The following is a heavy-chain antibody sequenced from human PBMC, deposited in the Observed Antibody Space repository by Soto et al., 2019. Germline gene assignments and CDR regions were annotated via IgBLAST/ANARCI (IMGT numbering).Heavy chain of an antibody. J-gene: IGHJ5*02. CDR2: IYTSGNT. V-gene: IGHV4-4*07. D-gene: IGHD4-17*01. Sequence: QVKLQESGPGLVKPSETLSLTCTVSGGSISNYYWSWIRQPAGKGLEWIGRIYTSGNTNYNPSLKGRVTMSVDMSKNQLSLKLSSVAAADTAVDYCARDAHGDNGRAFDPWGQGTLVTVSS. CDR1: GGSISNYY. CDR3: ARDAHGDNGRAFDP.